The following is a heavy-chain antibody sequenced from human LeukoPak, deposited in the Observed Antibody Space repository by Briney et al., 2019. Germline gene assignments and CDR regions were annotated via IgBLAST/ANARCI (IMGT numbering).Heavy chain of an antibody. J-gene: IGHJ4*02. Sequence: PSETLSLTCTVSGGSISSYYWSWIRQPPGKGLEWIGYIYYSGSTNYNPSLKSRVTISVDTSKNQFSLKLSSVTAADTAVYYCARGTHSSGYYSFDYWGQGTLVTVSS. V-gene: IGHV4-59*01. D-gene: IGHD3-22*01. CDR3: ARGTHSSGYYSFDY. CDR1: GGSISSYY. CDR2: IYYSGST.